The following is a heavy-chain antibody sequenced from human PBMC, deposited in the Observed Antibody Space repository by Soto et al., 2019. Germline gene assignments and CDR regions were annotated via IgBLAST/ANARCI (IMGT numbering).Heavy chain of an antibody. CDR3: ASDLARQEVRTYFSH. Sequence: EVQLVESGGGVVQPGGSLRLSCAASGFTFDDFTMHWVRQAPGKGLEWVSFITWDGIVSYYADSVKGRFTISRDNSKHSLYLQMNSLRSEDTDLYSCASDLARQEVRTYFSHWGQGTLVTVSS. J-gene: IGHJ4*02. V-gene: IGHV3-43*01. CDR2: ITWDGIVS. CDR1: GFTFDDFT.